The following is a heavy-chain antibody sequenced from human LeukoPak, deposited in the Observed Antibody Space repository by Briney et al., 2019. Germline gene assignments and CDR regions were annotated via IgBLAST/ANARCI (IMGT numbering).Heavy chain of an antibody. J-gene: IGHJ3*02. CDR2: ISSSSSNI. Sequence: NPGGSLRLSCAASGFTFSSYTMNWVRQAPGKGLEWVSSISSSSSNIYYADSVKGRFTISRDNAKNSLYLQMNSLRAEDTAVYYCARAGGYVYNDAFDIWGQGTMVTVSS. V-gene: IGHV3-21*01. CDR3: ARAGGYVYNDAFDI. CDR1: GFTFSSYT. D-gene: IGHD6-25*01.